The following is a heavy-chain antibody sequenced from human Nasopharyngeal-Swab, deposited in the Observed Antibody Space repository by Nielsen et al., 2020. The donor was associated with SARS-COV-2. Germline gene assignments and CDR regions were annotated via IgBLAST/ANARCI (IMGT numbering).Heavy chain of an antibody. CDR1: GYTLTSYD. D-gene: IGHD4-17*01. Sequence: SVQVSCKASGYTLTSYDINWVRQATGQGLEWMGWMNPNSGNTGYAQKFQGRVTMTRNTSISTAYMELSSLRSEDTAVYYCARGGYGDYLGYYYYMDVWGKGTTVTVSS. CDR2: MNPNSGNT. V-gene: IGHV1-8*01. CDR3: ARGGYGDYLGYYYYMDV. J-gene: IGHJ6*03.